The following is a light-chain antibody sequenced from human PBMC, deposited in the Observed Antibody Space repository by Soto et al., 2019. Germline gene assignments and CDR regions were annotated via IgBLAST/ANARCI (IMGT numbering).Light chain of an antibody. V-gene: IGKV3-15*01. CDR2: GAS. Sequence: EIVMTQSPATLSVSPGESATLSCRASHSVNSNLAWYKQRNGQAPRLLISGASTRATGVPARFSGSGSETEFTLTISRLQSEDFAVYYCQQYNNWWTVGQVTKVEI. CDR1: HSVNSN. CDR3: QQYNNWWT. J-gene: IGKJ1*01.